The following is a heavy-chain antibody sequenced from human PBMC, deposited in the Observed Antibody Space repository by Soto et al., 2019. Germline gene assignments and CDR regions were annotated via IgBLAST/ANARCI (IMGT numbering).Heavy chain of an antibody. Sequence: GSLRLSCAASGFTFSSYSMNWVRQAPGKGLEWVSSISSSSSYIYYADSVKGRFTISRDNAKNSLYLQMNSLRAEDTAVYYCARDWGSGWHYGMDVWGQGTTVTVSS. CDR3: ARDWGSGWHYGMDV. V-gene: IGHV3-21*01. CDR2: ISSSSSYI. J-gene: IGHJ6*02. D-gene: IGHD6-19*01. CDR1: GFTFSSYS.